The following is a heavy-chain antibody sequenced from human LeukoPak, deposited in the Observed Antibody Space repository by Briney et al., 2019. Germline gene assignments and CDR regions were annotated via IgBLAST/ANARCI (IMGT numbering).Heavy chain of an antibody. Sequence: GGSLRLSCAASGFVFSDYWMTWVRQAPGKGLQWVASIKGDGSETYYVGSVKGRYTISRDNAKNSLFLQMNSLRDEDTAVYYCARDGRLQSLAYWGQGTLVTVSS. J-gene: IGHJ4*02. CDR2: IKGDGSET. V-gene: IGHV3-7*04. CDR3: ARDGRLQSLAY. D-gene: IGHD4-11*01. CDR1: GFVFSDYW.